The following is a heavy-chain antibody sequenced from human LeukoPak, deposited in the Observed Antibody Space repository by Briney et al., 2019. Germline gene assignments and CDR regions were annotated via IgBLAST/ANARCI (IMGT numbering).Heavy chain of an antibody. CDR1: GGSISNYY. Sequence: SETLSLTCSVSGGSISNYYWSWIRQPPGKGLEWIGYLYYSGDTNYNPSLKSRVTISVDTSKNQFSLSLSSVTAAETAVYYCASSHPLGSNNDYYTPFDYWGQGTLVTVSS. CDR3: ASSHPLGSNNDYYTPFDY. CDR2: LYYSGDT. V-gene: IGHV4-59*01. D-gene: IGHD3-3*01. J-gene: IGHJ4*02.